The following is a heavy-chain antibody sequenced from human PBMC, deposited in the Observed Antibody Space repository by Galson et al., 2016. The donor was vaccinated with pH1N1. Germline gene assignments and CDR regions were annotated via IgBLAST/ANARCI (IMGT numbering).Heavy chain of an antibody. CDR1: ADTFNRYG. CDR3: ARGRGDLAGYYYGLDV. V-gene: IGHV1-18*01. J-gene: IGHJ6*02. Sequence: SVKVSCKASADTFNRYGITWVLQAPGQGLQWMGWINTRNGYTRILQKFQGRVTMTTDTTTRTVYMDLGSLKSDDTGVYYCARGRGDLAGYYYGLDVWGQGTTVTVSS. CDR2: INTRNGYT.